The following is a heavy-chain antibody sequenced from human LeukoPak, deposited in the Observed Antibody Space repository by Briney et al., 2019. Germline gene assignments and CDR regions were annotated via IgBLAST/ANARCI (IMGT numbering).Heavy chain of an antibody. D-gene: IGHD6-13*01. Sequence: PSETLSLTCTVSGGSISSYYWSWIRQPAGKGLEWIGRIFSSGSINYNPSLKSRVTMPVDTSKNEFSLILSSVTAADTALYYCARASSTSNHFDYWGQGTLVTVSS. CDR1: GGSISSYY. J-gene: IGHJ4*02. CDR3: ARASSTSNHFDY. CDR2: IFSSGSI. V-gene: IGHV4-4*07.